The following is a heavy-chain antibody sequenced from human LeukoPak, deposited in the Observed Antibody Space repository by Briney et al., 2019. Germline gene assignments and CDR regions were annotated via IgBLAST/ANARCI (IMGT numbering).Heavy chain of an antibody. CDR1: GFTFSSYG. CDR2: ISYDGSNK. J-gene: IGHJ4*02. Sequence: GGSLRLSCAASGFTFSSYGMHWVRQAPGKGLEWVAVISYDGSNKYYGDSVKGRFTISRDNSKNTLYLQMNSLRAEDTAVYYCAKGKVDIVATAYFDYWGQGTLVTVSS. V-gene: IGHV3-30*18. CDR3: AKGKVDIVATAYFDY. D-gene: IGHD5-12*01.